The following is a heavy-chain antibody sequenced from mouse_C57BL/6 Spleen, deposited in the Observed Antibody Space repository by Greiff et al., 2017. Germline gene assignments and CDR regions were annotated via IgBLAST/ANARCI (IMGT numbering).Heavy chain of an antibody. CDR3: ARSYYGSSFPGY. V-gene: IGHV3-1*01. Sequence: VQLKESGPGMVKPSQSLSLTCTVTGYSITSGYDWHWIRHFPGNKLEWMGYISYSGSTNYNPSLKSRISITHDTSKNHFFLKLNSVTTEDTATYYCARSYYGSSFPGYWGQGTTLTVSS. J-gene: IGHJ2*01. D-gene: IGHD1-1*01. CDR2: ISYSGST. CDR1: GYSITSGYD.